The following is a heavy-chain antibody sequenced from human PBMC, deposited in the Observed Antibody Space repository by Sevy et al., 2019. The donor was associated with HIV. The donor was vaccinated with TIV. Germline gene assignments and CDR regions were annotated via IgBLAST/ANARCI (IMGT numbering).Heavy chain of an antibody. Sequence: GGSLRLSCAASGFTLSSFWMTWVRQAPGKGLEWVANIKEDGSDKNYLDSVNGRFTISRDNAKNSLYLQMNSLRAEDTAVYYCARDKNHYDRSVYYDALDIWGQGTMVTVSS. CDR3: ARDKNHYDRSVYYDALDI. J-gene: IGHJ3*02. D-gene: IGHD3-22*01. CDR2: IKEDGSDK. V-gene: IGHV3-7*03. CDR1: GFTLSSFW.